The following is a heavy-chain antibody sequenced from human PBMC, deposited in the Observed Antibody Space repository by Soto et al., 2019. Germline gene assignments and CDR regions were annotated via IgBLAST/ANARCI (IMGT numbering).Heavy chain of an antibody. CDR2: IYHGGST. J-gene: IGHJ3*01. V-gene: IGHV4-39*01. Sequence: QLQLHESGPGLVKPSETLSLTCTVFGGSITIDHYYWAWIRQPPGKGLEWIATIYHGGSTFYNPSTLRRATFPMDKSANQFSLKLNSATAADTAVYFCARFLRDSRTGGDAFHVWGQGTMATVSS. D-gene: IGHD6-13*01. CDR3: ARFLRDSRTGGDAFHV. CDR1: GGSITIDHYY.